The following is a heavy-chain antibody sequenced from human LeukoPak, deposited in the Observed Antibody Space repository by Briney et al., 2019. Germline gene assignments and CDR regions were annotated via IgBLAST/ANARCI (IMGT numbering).Heavy chain of an antibody. CDR2: MNPNSGNT. CDR1: GYTFTSYD. J-gene: IGHJ6*02. CDR3: ARDKGFLELRDYYYYGMDV. Sequence: GASVKVSCKASGYTFTSYDINWVRQATGQGLEWMGWMNPNSGNTGYAQKLQGRVTMTTDTSTSTAYMELRSLRSDDTAVYYCARDKGFLELRDYYYYGMDVWGQGTTVTVSS. V-gene: IGHV1-8*01. D-gene: IGHD3-3*01.